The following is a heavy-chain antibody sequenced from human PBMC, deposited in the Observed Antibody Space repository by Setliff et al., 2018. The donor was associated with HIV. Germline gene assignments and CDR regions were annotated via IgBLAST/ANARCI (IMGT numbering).Heavy chain of an antibody. CDR3: ARLYDRYDDSGYYHPVQALSY. D-gene: IGHD3-3*01. V-gene: IGHV3-9*01. CDR1: GFNFDDYA. Sequence: GGSLRLSCAASGFNFDDYAMHWGRQVPGKGPEWVSGITWNSGTIAYADSVKGRFTISRGNARNSLYLQMNSLTVEDTGVYYCARLYDRYDDSGYYHPVQALSYWGQGAQVTVSS. CDR2: ITWNSGTI. J-gene: IGHJ4*02.